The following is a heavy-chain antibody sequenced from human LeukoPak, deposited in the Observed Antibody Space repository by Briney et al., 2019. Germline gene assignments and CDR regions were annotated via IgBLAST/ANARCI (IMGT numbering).Heavy chain of an antibody. CDR2: ISSSSNNL. D-gene: IGHD3-3*01. J-gene: IGHJ6*03. V-gene: IGHV3-21*06. CDR3: ARQKTELRYSNYYMDV. Sequence: GGSLTLSCEPAGFTFSSFSMNWARHAPGGGREWVSSISSSSNNLYYADSLKGRFTISRDNAKNSLYLQMNSLSAEDTAVYYCARQKTELRYSNYYMDVWGRGTTVIVSS. CDR1: GFTFSSFS.